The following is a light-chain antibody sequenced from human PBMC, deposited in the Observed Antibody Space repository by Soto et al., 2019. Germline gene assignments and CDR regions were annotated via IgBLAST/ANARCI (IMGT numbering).Light chain of an antibody. V-gene: IGLV2-11*01. CDR1: SSDVGGYNF. CDR3: CSYAGSYTVV. CDR2: DVS. J-gene: IGLJ2*01. Sequence: QSALTQPRSVSGSPGQSVTISCTGTSSDVGGYNFVSWYQQHPGKAPKLMIYDVSKRPSGVTDRFSGSKSGNTASLTISGLQAEDEADYYCCSYAGSYTVVVGGGTELTVL.